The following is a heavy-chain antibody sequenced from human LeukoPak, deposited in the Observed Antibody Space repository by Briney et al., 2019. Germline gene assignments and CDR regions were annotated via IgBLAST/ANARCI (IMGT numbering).Heavy chain of an antibody. J-gene: IGHJ4*02. V-gene: IGHV1-2*02. CDR3: AREEVIAAAGPTLDY. CDR2: INPNSGGT. Sequence: ASVKVSGKASGYTFTDYYMHWVRQAPGQGLEWMGWINPNSGGTNYAQKFQGRVTMTRDTSISTAYMELSRLRSDDTAVFYCAREEVIAAAGPTLDYWGQGALVTVSS. CDR1: GYTFTDYY. D-gene: IGHD6-13*01.